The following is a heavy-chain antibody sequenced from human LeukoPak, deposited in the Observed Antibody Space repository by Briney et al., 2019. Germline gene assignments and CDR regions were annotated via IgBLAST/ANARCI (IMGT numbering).Heavy chain of an antibody. D-gene: IGHD7-27*01. J-gene: IGHJ4*02. Sequence: QPGGSQRLSCAASGFTFSSYGMHWVRQAPGKGVKWVAVIWYDGSNKYDADSVKGRFTISRDNSKNKLYLQMDSVRAEDTAVYYCARDWGRLWGQGTLVTVSS. CDR1: GFTFSSYG. CDR2: IWYDGSNK. CDR3: ARDWGRL. V-gene: IGHV3-33*01.